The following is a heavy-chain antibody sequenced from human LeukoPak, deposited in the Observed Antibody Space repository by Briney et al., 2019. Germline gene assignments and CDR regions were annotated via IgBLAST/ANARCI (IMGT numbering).Heavy chain of an antibody. CDR2: ISGSGGST. CDR1: GFTFSSYA. V-gene: IGHV3-23*01. J-gene: IGHJ4*02. CDR3: ARTYDSSGSYYAPFDY. Sequence: GGSLRLSCAASGFTFSSYAMSWVRQAPGKGLEWVSAISGSGGSTYYADSVKGRFTISRDNSKNTLYLQMNSLRAEDTAVYYCARTYDSSGSYYAPFDYWGQGTLVTVSS. D-gene: IGHD3-22*01.